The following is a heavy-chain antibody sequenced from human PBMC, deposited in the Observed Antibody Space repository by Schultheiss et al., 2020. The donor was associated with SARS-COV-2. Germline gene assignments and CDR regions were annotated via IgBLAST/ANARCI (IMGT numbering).Heavy chain of an antibody. CDR1: GDSITTYY. J-gene: IGHJ4*02. V-gene: IGHV4-59*01. CDR3: ARGNDFVYFFDS. CDR2: LHYSGDT. Sequence: SETLSLTCTVSGDSITTYYWSWFRQPPGKGLEWIGYLHYSGDTNSNPSLKSRVITSVHTSKNQFSLELTSVTAADTAIYYCARGNDFVYFFDSWGQGTLVTVSS. D-gene: IGHD3-3*01.